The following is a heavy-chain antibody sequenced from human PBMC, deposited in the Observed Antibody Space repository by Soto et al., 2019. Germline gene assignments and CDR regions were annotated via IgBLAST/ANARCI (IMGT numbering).Heavy chain of an antibody. J-gene: IGHJ6*02. CDR2: IIPIFGTA. CDR3: ARELDSSSWYKYYYYGMDV. Sequence: SVKVSFKASGGTFSSYAISWVRQAPGQGLEWMGGIIPIFGTANYAQKFQGRVTITADESTSTAYMELSSLRSEDTAVYYCARELDSSSWYKYYYYGMDVWGQGTTVTVSS. D-gene: IGHD6-13*01. CDR1: GGTFSSYA. V-gene: IGHV1-69*13.